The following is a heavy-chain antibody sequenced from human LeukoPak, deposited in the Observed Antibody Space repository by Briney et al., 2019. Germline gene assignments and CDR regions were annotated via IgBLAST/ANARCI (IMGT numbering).Heavy chain of an antibody. CDR1: GFTFGDYA. J-gene: IGHJ4*02. D-gene: IGHD1-26*01. CDR3: ARDPVEWELLLDY. V-gene: IGHV3-7*01. Sequence: GGSLRLSCTASGFTFGDYAMGWVRQAPGKRLEWVANMNIDGSEKYYADSAKGRFTISRDNARNSVYLQMNSLRVEDTAVYYCARDPVEWELLLDYWGQGTLVTVSS. CDR2: MNIDGSEK.